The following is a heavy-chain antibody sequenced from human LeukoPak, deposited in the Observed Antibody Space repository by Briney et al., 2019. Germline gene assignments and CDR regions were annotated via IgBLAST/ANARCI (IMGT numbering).Heavy chain of an antibody. CDR2: IIPILGIA. V-gene: IGHV1-69*02. J-gene: IGHJ4*02. D-gene: IGHD3-22*01. CDR3: ARSLDYYDSSGSQGQIDY. Sequence: GSSVKVSCKASGGTFSSDTISWVRQAPGQGLEWMGRIIPILGIANYAQKFQSRVTITADKSTSTAYMELSSLRSEDTAVYYCARSLDYYDSSGSQGQIDYWGQGTLVTVSS. CDR1: GGTFSSDT.